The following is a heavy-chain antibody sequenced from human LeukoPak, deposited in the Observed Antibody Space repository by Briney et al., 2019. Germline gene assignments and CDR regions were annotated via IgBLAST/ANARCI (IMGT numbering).Heavy chain of an antibody. CDR3: ARDLSGVTGYTYGRGIDY. V-gene: IGHV3-21*01. CDR2: ISFSSTYI. D-gene: IGHD5-18*01. J-gene: IGHJ4*02. CDR1: GFTFSSYT. Sequence: GGSLRLSCAASGFTFSSYTMNWVRQAPGKGLEWVSSISFSSTYIYYADSVKGRFTISRDNAKNSLYLQMNSLRAEDTAVYYCARDLSGVTGYTYGRGIDYWGQGTLVTVSS.